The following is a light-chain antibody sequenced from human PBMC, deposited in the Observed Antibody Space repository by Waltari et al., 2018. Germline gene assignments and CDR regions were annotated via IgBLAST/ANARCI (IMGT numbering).Light chain of an antibody. J-gene: IGLJ3*02. CDR2: DDR. Sequence: YVLTQPPSVSVAPGQTARIACGGNTIGSKSVHWYQQKSGQAPVLVVYDDRDRPSGIPERFSGSNSGNTATLTISRVEAGDEADYHCQVWNSSPDHPGNWVFGGGTKLTVL. CDR1: TIGSKS. CDR3: QVWNSSPDHPGNWV. V-gene: IGLV3-21*02.